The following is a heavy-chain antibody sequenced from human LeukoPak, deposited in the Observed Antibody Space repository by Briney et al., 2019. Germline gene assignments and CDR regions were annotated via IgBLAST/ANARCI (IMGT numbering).Heavy chain of an antibody. V-gene: IGHV4-30-2*01. CDR2: IYHSGST. Sequence: PSETLSLTCAVSGGSISSGGYSWSWIRQPPGKGLEWIGYIYHSGSTYYNPSLKSRVTISVDRSKNQFSLKLSSVTAADTAVYYCARAHGIAVVPATPLNWFDPWGQGTLVTVSS. J-gene: IGHJ5*02. D-gene: IGHD2-2*01. CDR1: GGSISSGGYS. CDR3: ARAHGIAVVPATPLNWFDP.